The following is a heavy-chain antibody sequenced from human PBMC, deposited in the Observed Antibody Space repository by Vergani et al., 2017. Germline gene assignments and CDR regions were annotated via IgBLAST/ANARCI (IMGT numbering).Heavy chain of an antibody. V-gene: IGHV3-13*01. Sequence: EVQLVESGGGLVQPGGSLRLSCAASGFTFSSYDMHWVRQATGKGLEWVSAIGTAGDTYYPGSVKGRFTISRENAKNSLYLQMNSLRAGDTAVYYCARAGYCSGCSCYSAEGYFDLWGRGTLVTVSS. CDR3: ARAGYCSGCSCYSAEGYFDL. J-gene: IGHJ2*01. CDR1: GFTFSSYD. CDR2: IGTAGDT. D-gene: IGHD2-15*01.